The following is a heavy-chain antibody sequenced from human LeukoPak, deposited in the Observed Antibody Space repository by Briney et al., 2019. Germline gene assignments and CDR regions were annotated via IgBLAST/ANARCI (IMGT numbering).Heavy chain of an antibody. Sequence: PGGSLRLSCAASGFTFSGSAMHWVRQASGKGLEWVGRIRSKANSYATAYAASVKGRFTISRDDSKNTAYLQMNSLKTEDTAVYYCTRRSEMATITGDYWGQGTLVTVSS. CDR2: IRSKANSYAT. V-gene: IGHV3-73*01. D-gene: IGHD5-24*01. CDR1: GFTFSGSA. J-gene: IGHJ4*02. CDR3: TRRSEMATITGDY.